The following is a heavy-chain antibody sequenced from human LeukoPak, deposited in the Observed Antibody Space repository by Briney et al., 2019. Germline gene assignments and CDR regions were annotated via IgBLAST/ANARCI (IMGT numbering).Heavy chain of an antibody. CDR3: AKDRRYDILTGYRSPSSDY. CDR2: ISGGGGST. Sequence: PGGSLRLSCAASGFTFSNYAMSWVRQAPGKGLEWVSGISGGGGSTCYADSVKGRFTISRDNSKNTLYLQMNSLRAEDTAVYYCAKDRRYDILTGYRSPSSDYWGQGTLVTVSS. J-gene: IGHJ4*02. V-gene: IGHV3-23*01. D-gene: IGHD3-9*01. CDR1: GFTFSNYA.